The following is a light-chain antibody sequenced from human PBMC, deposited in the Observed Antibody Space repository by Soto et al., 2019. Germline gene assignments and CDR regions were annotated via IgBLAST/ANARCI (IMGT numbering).Light chain of an antibody. J-gene: IGKJ1*01. Sequence: DIVLTQSPLSLPVTPGEPASISCRSSQSLLHSNGYNSLDWYLQKPGQSPQLLIYLGSNRASGVPDRFSGSGSGTDFTLKISRVEAEDVGVYCCLQALQSPLTFGQGTKVEIK. CDR3: LQALQSPLT. CDR2: LGS. V-gene: IGKV2-28*01. CDR1: QSLLHSNGYNS.